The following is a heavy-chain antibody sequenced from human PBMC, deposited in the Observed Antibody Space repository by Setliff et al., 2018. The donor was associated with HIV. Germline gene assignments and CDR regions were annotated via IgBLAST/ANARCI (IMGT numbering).Heavy chain of an antibody. CDR3: ARGSGVFDY. Sequence: PGGSLRLSCAASGFIFNNHGMHWVRQAPGKGLEWVTFIEFDGSDKYYVDSVKARFTISRDNSRNTLYLQMNSLRAEDTAVYYCARGSGVFDYWGLGTLVTVSS. CDR1: GFIFNNHG. J-gene: IGHJ4*02. D-gene: IGHD3-3*01. CDR2: IEFDGSDK. V-gene: IGHV3-30*02.